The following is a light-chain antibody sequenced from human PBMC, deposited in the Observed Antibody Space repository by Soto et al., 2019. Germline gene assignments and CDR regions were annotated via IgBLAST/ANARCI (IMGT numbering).Light chain of an antibody. J-gene: IGKJ5*01. Sequence: EIVLTQSPATPSLSAGERASLSCRASQDVRSLIAWFQQNPGQAPRLLIYDASNRSTGIPARVSGSGPGTDFVLTSSSLEPEDFAVYYCHRRDMWPITFGQGTRLEIK. V-gene: IGKV3D-11*01. CDR1: QDVRSL. CDR3: HRRDMWPIT. CDR2: DAS.